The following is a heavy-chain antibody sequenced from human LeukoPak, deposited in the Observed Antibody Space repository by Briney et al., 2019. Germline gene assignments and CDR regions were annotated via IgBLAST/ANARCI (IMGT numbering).Heavy chain of an antibody. J-gene: IGHJ1*01. D-gene: IGHD3-9*01. CDR1: GFTLSRYW. Sequence: GGSLRDSCVASGFTLSRYWMSWVRQAPGRGLAWVANIKQDGSEKYYVDSMKDRFTISRDNANNSLYLQMNSLRAEDTAVYYCARVFYDILTGYYTEEYFQHWGQGTLVTVSS. V-gene: IGHV3-7*01. CDR3: ARVFYDILTGYYTEEYFQH. CDR2: IKQDGSEK.